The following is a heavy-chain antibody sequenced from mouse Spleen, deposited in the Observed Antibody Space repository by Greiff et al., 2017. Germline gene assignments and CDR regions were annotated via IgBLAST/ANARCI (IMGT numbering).Heavy chain of an antibody. CDR2: ISYDGSN. CDR1: GYSITSGYY. Sequence: EVQLQESGPGLVKPSQSLSLTCSVTGYSITSGYYWNWIRQFPGNKLEWMGYISYDGSNNYNPSLKNRISITRDTSKNQFFLKLNSVTTEDTATYYCARGTTVVATDDYWGQGTTLTVSS. CDR3: ARGTTVVATDDY. J-gene: IGHJ2*01. D-gene: IGHD1-1*01. V-gene: IGHV3-6*01.